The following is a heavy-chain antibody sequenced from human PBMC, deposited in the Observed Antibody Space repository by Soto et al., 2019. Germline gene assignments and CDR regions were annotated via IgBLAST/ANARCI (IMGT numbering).Heavy chain of an antibody. CDR2: VYWDDDK. V-gene: IGHV2-5*02. Sequence: SGTSLVNPTQALTLTCTCSGFSLTTSGVGVGWIRQPPGKALEWLALVYWDDDKRYSPSLTNRLTLSRDTSKNQVVLTLTNVDPTETGTYFCAHKGGFGYTESWGQGIVVTVSS. CDR3: AHKGGFGYTES. D-gene: IGHD5-18*01. J-gene: IGHJ5*02. CDR1: GFSLTTSGVG.